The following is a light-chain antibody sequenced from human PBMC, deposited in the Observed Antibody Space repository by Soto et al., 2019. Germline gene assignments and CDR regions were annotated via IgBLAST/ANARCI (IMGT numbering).Light chain of an antibody. V-gene: IGKV1-5*03. CDR3: QQYHTYSWT. J-gene: IGKJ1*01. CDR1: ENIGVW. Sequence: IQLTQSPSSLSASVGDRVTITCRASENIGVWLAWYQQKPGKAPKLLIYKASSLQSGVPSRFSGGGSGTEFTLTISSLQPDDFATYYCQQYHTYSWTFGQGTKVDIK. CDR2: KAS.